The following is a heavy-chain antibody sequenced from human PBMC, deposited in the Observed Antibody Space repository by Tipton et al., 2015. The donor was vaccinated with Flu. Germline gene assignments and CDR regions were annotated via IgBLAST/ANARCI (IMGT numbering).Heavy chain of an antibody. CDR3: ARAPTTAVAYI. Sequence: TLSLTCTISGDSISSRYYWGWIRQPPGKGLEWIGNIFRTGSTYHNPSLKSRVTMSVDTSKNQFSLTLSSVTAADTAVYYCARAPTTAVAYIWGQGTLVTVSS. D-gene: IGHD6-19*01. CDR1: GDSISSRYY. J-gene: IGHJ4*02. CDR2: IFRTGST. V-gene: IGHV4-38-2*02.